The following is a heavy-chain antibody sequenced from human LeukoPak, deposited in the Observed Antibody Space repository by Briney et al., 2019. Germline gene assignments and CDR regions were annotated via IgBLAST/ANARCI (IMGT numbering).Heavy chain of an antibody. D-gene: IGHD2-2*01. CDR2: INHSGST. CDR3: AGGRRPSTSAVGY. J-gene: IGHJ4*02. CDR1: GGSISSSNW. V-gene: IGHV4-4*02. Sequence: PSETLSLNCAVSGGSISSSNWWSWVRQPPGKGLEWIGEINHSGSTNYSPSLKSRVTISVDTSNNQFSLRLSSVTAADTAVYFCAGGRRPSTSAVGYWGQGTLVIVSS.